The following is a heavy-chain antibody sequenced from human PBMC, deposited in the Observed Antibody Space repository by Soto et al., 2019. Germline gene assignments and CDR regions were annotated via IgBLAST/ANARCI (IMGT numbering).Heavy chain of an antibody. D-gene: IGHD4-4*01. J-gene: IGHJ6*02. CDR1: GASISSFC. Sequence: QLQESGPGLVKPSETLSLTCTVSGASISSFCWTWIRQPPGQGLEWIGYICTGGTTKYNPSLKSRVAMSVDTSKLKFSLKLTAVTAADTAVYYCARVGSNSFYYATDVWSQGTTVTVSS. CDR3: ARVGSNSFYYATDV. V-gene: IGHV4-4*09. CDR2: ICTGGTT.